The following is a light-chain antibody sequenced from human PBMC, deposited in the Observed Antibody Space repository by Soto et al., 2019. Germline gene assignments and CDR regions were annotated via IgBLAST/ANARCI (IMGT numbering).Light chain of an antibody. V-gene: IGKV1-27*01. Sequence: DIQMTRSRTSLSASVGGRVTTPRRVGHGISNYLAWYQQKPGKVPKLLIYAASTLQSGVPSRFSGSGSGTDFTLTISSLQREDVATYYCQKYNSAPHTFGQGTKVDIK. J-gene: IGKJ1*01. CDR1: HGISNY. CDR3: QKYNSAPHT. CDR2: AAS.